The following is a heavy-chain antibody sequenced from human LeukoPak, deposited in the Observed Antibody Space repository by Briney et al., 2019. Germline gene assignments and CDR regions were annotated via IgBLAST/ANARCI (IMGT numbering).Heavy chain of an antibody. CDR3: ARLSDYDVDTSHYMDV. CDR2: IYHSGST. V-gene: IGHV4-38-2*02. D-gene: IGHD3-22*01. J-gene: IGHJ6*03. Sequence: PSETLSLTCTVSGYSISSGYYWGWIRQPPGKGLEWIGSIYHSGSTYYNPSLKSRVTISVDTSKNQFSLKLASVLAADTADYFCARLSDYDVDTSHYMDVWGKGTTVTVSS. CDR1: GYSISSGYY.